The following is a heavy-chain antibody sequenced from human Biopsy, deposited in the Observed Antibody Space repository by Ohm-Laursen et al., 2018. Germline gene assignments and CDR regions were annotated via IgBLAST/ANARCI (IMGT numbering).Heavy chain of an antibody. V-gene: IGHV4-39*01. CDR2: TFYRGST. J-gene: IGHJ5*02. CDR1: GVSITAYY. CDR3: ARDYDTSGYYYVS. Sequence: SETLSLTCTVSGVSITAYYWSWIRQPPGKGLEWIGSTFYRGSTHYKPSLKSQVNISVDTSKNQFSLKLNSVTAADTAVYYCARDYDTSGYYYVSWGQGTLVTVSS. D-gene: IGHD3-22*01.